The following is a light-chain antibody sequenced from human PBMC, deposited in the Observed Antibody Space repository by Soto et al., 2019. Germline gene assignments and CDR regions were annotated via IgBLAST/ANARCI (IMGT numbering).Light chain of an antibody. CDR2: DAP. J-gene: IGKJ5*01. Sequence: EIPSTQAPATLCQSPVAIATLSCRSSQSVSTYLAWYQQNPGQAPRLLIYDAPTRATGIPDRFSGSGSGTDFTLTISSLEPEDFAAYYCQQSSNWPPVTFGHWTRLELK. CDR1: QSVSTY. V-gene: IGKV3-11*01. CDR3: QQSSNWPPVT.